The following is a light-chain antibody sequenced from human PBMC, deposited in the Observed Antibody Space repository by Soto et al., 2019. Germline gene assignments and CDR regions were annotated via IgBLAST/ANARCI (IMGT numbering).Light chain of an antibody. CDR1: SSDVGGYNY. CDR3: SSYTSSSSYWV. J-gene: IGLJ3*02. CDR2: DVS. Sequence: QSALTQPASVSGSPGQSITISCTGTSSDVGGYNYVSWYQQHPGKAPKLMILDVSSRPSGVSNRFSGSKSGNTASLTISGLQAEDEAHYFYSSYTSSSSYWVFGGGTQLTVL. V-gene: IGLV2-14*01.